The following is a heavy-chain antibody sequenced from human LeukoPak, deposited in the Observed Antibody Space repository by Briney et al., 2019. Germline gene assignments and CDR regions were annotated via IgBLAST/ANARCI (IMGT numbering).Heavy chain of an antibody. CDR3: ANTPTDYDFWSGYYPYYYYGMDV. D-gene: IGHD3-3*01. CDR1: GSTFSDYY. J-gene: IGHJ6*02. Sequence: GGSLRLSCAASGSTFSDYYMSWIRQAPGKGLEWVSYISSSGSTIYYADSVKGRFTISRDNAKNSLYLQMNSLRAEDTAVYYCANTPTDYDFWSGYYPYYYYGMDVWGQGTTVTVSS. CDR2: ISSSGSTI. V-gene: IGHV3-11*04.